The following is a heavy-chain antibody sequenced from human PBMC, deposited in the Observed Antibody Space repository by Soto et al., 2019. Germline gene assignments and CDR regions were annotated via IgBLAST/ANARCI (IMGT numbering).Heavy chain of an antibody. CDR2: ISAYNGDT. J-gene: IGHJ6*03. V-gene: IGHV1-18*01. CDR3: ARVRQLAGYFYYCMDA. D-gene: IGHD6-6*01. Sequence: QVQLLQSGAEVKKPGASVKVSCKASGYTFTNYGITWVRQAPGQGLEWMGWISAYNGDTNYTQSLQGRVTMTTDTSTSKAYMELRGLRSDDRAVYYLARVRQLAGYFYYCMDAGGKGTSVTVS. CDR1: GYTFTNYG.